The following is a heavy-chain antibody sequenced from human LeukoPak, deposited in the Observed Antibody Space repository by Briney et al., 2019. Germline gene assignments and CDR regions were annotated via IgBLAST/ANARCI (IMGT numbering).Heavy chain of an antibody. Sequence: PSETLSLTCAVYGGSFSGYYWSWIRQPPGKGLEWIGEINHSGSTNYNPSLKSRVTISVDTSKNQFSLKLSSVTAADTAVYYCARGPDYYDSSGYPPNFDYWGQGTLVTVSS. D-gene: IGHD3-22*01. J-gene: IGHJ4*02. CDR3: ARGPDYYDSSGYPPNFDY. V-gene: IGHV4-34*01. CDR2: INHSGST. CDR1: GGSFSGYY.